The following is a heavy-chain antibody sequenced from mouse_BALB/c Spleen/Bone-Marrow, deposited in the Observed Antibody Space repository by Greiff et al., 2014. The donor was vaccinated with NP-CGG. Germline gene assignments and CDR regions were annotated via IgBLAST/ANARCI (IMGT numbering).Heavy chain of an antibody. CDR3: ARDHFDY. CDR2: ILPGSVTT. V-gene: IGHV1-9*01. Sequence: QVQLQQPGAELMKPGASVKISCKATGYTFSSYWIEWIKQRSGHGLEWIGEILPGSVTTNYNGRFKGKATFTADTSSNTAYMQLSSLTSEDSAVYYCARDHFDYWGPGTTLTVSS. J-gene: IGHJ2*01. CDR1: GYTFSSYW.